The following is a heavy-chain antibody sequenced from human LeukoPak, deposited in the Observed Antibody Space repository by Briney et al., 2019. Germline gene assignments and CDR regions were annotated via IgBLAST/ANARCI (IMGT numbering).Heavy chain of an antibody. CDR2: ISYDGSNK. CDR3: ARDRYGSGRGGMDV. V-gene: IGHV3-30-3*01. CDR1: GFTFSAYA. D-gene: IGHD3-10*01. J-gene: IGHJ6*02. Sequence: SLRLSCAASGFTFSAYAMHWVRQAPGTGLEWVTLISYDGSNKFYADSVKGRFTISRDNSKNTLHLQMNSLRGEDTAVYYCARDRYGSGRGGMDVWGQGTTVTVSS.